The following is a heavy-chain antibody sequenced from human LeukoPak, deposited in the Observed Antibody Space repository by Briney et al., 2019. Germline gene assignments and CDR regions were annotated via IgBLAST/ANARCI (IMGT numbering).Heavy chain of an antibody. Sequence: PSETLSLTCTVSGGSISSYYWSWIRQPPGKGLEWIGYIYYSGSTNYNPSLKSRVTISVDTSKNQFSLKLSSVTAADTAVYYCARGGNEGTARRDNYYYYYYMDVWGKGTTVTVSS. D-gene: IGHD2-21*02. CDR1: GGSISSYY. J-gene: IGHJ6*03. CDR2: IYYSGST. CDR3: ARGGNEGTARRDNYYYYYYMDV. V-gene: IGHV4-59*01.